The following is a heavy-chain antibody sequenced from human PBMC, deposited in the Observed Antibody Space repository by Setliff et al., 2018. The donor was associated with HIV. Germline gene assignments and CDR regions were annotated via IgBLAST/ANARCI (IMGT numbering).Heavy chain of an antibody. V-gene: IGHV1-46*01. CDR1: GYTFTSYY. Sequence: GASVKVSCKASGYTFTSYYIHWVRQAPGQGLEWMGIIYPNEDGTTYAQEFQGRVTMTRDTSTSTVYMELSSLRSEDTAVYYCAREPSGSGHYFYFDYWGQGTLVT. CDR2: IYPNEDGT. CDR3: AREPSGSGHYFYFDY. J-gene: IGHJ4*02. D-gene: IGHD1-26*01.